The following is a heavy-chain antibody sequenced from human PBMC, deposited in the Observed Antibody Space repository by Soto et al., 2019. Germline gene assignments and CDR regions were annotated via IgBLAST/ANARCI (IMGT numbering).Heavy chain of an antibody. V-gene: IGHV3-23*01. CDR1: GFTFSSYA. Sequence: EVQLLESGGGLVQPGGSLRLSCAASGFTFSSYAMNWFLQAPGKGLEWVSAISGSGGRTFYADSLKGRSTISRDNSKNTLYLQMNSLTVEDTAVYFCAKDCRSTNFYAGFDYWGQGTLVTVSS. CDR2: ISGSGGRT. D-gene: IGHD2-2*01. CDR3: AKDCRSTNFYAGFDY. J-gene: IGHJ4*02.